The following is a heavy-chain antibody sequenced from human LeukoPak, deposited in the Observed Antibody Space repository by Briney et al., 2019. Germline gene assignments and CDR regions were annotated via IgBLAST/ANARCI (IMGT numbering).Heavy chain of an antibody. CDR1: GFTVSSSY. J-gene: IGHJ6*03. V-gene: IGHV3-53*01. CDR3: ARAQTSPEGYYYYYCMDV. CDR2: IYSGGTP. Sequence: PGGSLRLSCAASGFTVSSSYMSWVRQAPGKGLEWVSVIYSGGTPYYADSVKGRFTISRDHSKNTLYLQMNSLRAEDTAVYYCARAQTSPEGYYYYYCMDVWGKGTTVTVSS.